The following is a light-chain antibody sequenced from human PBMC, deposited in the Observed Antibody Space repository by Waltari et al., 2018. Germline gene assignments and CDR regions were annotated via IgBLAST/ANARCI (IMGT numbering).Light chain of an antibody. V-gene: IGKV1-9*01. Sequence: QLTQSPSSLSASVGDRVTITCRASQDINTYLAWYQLKPGKAPKLLISTSSTLQTGVPSRFSGSGSGPDFTLTITNLQPEDLATYYCQQLNTYPYTFGQGTKLEIK. CDR1: QDINTY. J-gene: IGKJ2*01. CDR3: QQLNTYPYT. CDR2: TSS.